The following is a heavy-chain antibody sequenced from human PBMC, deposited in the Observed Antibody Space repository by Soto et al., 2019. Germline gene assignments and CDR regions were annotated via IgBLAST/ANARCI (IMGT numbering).Heavy chain of an antibody. CDR2: INHSGST. CDR1: GGSFSGYY. Sequence: SETLSLTCAFYGGSFSGYYWSWIRQSPGKGLEWIGEINHSGSTNYNPSLKSRVTISGDTSKNQFSLKMSSMTAADTAVYYCARAVGHSSIIGVVLRWFDSWGQGTLVTVSS. J-gene: IGHJ5*01. D-gene: IGHD3-3*01. CDR3: ARAVGHSSIIGVVLRWFDS. V-gene: IGHV4-34*01.